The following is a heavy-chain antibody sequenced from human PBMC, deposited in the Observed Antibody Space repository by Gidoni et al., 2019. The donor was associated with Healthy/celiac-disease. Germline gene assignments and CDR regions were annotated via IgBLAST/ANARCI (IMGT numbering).Heavy chain of an antibody. J-gene: IGHJ3*02. Sequence: QVQLVQSGAEVKKPGSSVTVSCKASGGTFSSYAISWVRQAPGQGLEWMGGIIPIFGTANDAQKFQGRVTITADESTSTADMELSSLRSEDTAVYYCARDGYCSGGSCYSLYYRDAFDIWGQGTMVTVSS. V-gene: IGHV1-69*01. CDR3: ARDGYCSGGSCYSLYYRDAFDI. D-gene: IGHD2-15*01. CDR1: GGTFSSYA. CDR2: IIPIFGTA.